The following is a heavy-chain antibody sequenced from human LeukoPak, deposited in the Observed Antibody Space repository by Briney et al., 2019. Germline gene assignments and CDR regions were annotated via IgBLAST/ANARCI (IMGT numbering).Heavy chain of an antibody. CDR3: ATDRATQYFDY. D-gene: IGHD2-15*01. CDR1: GFTFSSYS. Sequence: GGSLRLSCAASGFTFSSYSMNWVRQAPGKGLEWVSSISSSNYIFYADSVKGRFTISRDNAKNSLYLQMNSLRVEDTAVYYCATDRATQYFDYWGQGTLVSVPS. V-gene: IGHV3-21*06. J-gene: IGHJ4*02. CDR2: ISSSNYI.